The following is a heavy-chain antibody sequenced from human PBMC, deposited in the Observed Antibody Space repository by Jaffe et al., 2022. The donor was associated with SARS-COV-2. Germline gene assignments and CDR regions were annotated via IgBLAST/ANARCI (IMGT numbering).Heavy chain of an antibody. J-gene: IGHJ4*02. Sequence: QVQLQESAPGLVKPSQTLSLTCTVSGGFISSGGYYWNWIRQVPGKGLEWIGYINYSGSTYYNPSLKSRVTMSVDTSNNQFSLKLTSVTAADTAIYYCARGGGGVVTARRFDYWGQGTLVTVSS. D-gene: IGHD2-21*02. CDR2: INYSGST. CDR1: GGFISSGGYY. V-gene: IGHV4-31*03. CDR3: ARGGGGVVTARRFDY.